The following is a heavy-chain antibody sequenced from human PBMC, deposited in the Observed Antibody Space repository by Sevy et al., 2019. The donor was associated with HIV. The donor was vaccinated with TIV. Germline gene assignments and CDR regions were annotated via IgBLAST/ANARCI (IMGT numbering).Heavy chain of an antibody. J-gene: IGHJ4*02. CDR1: GFTFDDYT. V-gene: IGHV3-9*01. CDR2: ISWSSGNI. D-gene: IGHD1-26*01. CDR3: VKDRSGSYSFDY. Sequence: GGSLRLSCAASGFTFDDYTMNWVRQAPGKGLEWVSGISWSSGNIAYADPVEGRFTISRDNAKNSLYLQMNSLRVEDTALYYCVKDRSGSYSFDYWGQGTLVTVSS.